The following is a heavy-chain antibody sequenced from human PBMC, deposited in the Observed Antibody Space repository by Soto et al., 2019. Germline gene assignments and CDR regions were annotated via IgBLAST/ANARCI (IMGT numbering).Heavy chain of an antibody. CDR1: GASMRSDY. D-gene: IGHD6-19*01. CDR2: ISKSGGT. Sequence: QVQLQESGPGLVKPSETLSLTCTVSGASMRSDYWTWIRQPPGKRPEWIGYISKSGGTTYNPSLESRVTRSLDTSSDQFSLRLTSVTAADTAVYYCARGGITVAGVMDVWGQGTTVTVSS. J-gene: IGHJ6*02. V-gene: IGHV4-59*01. CDR3: ARGGITVAGVMDV.